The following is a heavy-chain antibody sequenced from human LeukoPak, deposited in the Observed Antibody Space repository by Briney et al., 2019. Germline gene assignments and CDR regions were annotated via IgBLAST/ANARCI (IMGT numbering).Heavy chain of an antibody. J-gene: IGHJ3*02. Sequence: SETLSLTCTVSGGSISSCGYYWSWIRQHPGKGLEWIGYIYYSGSTYYNPSLKSRVTISVDTSKNQFSLKLSSVTAADTAVYYCARDSDYGEPEDAFDIWGQGTMVTVSS. D-gene: IGHD4-17*01. CDR2: IYYSGST. V-gene: IGHV4-31*03. CDR1: GGSISSCGYY. CDR3: ARDSDYGEPEDAFDI.